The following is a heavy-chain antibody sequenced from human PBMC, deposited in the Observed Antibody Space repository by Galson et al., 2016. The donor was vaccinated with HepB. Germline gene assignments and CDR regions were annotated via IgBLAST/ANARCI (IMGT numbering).Heavy chain of an antibody. CDR2: IDPSDSWT. CDR3: ARLSLPESILIDP. D-gene: IGHD3-9*01. V-gene: IGHV5-10-1*01. J-gene: IGHJ5*02. Sequence: QSGAEVKEPGESLRISCQTSGYSFATYWITWVRQLPGKGLEWIGRIDPSDSWTSYSPSLRGHVTTSVDESISTAFLQWRSLKASDTAMYYCARLSLPESILIDPWGQGTPVTVSS. CDR1: GYSFATYW.